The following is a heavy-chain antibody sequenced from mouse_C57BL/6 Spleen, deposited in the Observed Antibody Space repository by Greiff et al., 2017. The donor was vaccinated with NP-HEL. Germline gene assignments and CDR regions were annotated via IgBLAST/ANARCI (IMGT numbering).Heavy chain of an antibody. J-gene: IGHJ3*01. CDR2: INPNNGGT. V-gene: IGHV1-22*01. CDR3: ARGDYDGWFAY. D-gene: IGHD2-4*01. CDR1: GYTFTDYN. Sequence: EVQLQESGPELVKPGASVKMSCKASGYTFTDYNMHWVKQSHGKSLEWIGYINPNNGGTSYNQKFKGKATLTVNKSSSTADMELRSLTSEDSAVYYCARGDYDGWFAYWGQGTLVTVSA.